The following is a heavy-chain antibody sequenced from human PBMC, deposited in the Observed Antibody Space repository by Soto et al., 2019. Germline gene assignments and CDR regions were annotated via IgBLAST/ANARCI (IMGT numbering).Heavy chain of an antibody. D-gene: IGHD5-12*01. V-gene: IGHV3-73*01. CDR3: TRLDPELAPRDYYYYGMDV. J-gene: IGHJ6*02. Sequence: GGSLRLSCAASGFTFRGSAMHWVRQASGKGLEWVGRIRSKANSYATAYAASVKGRFTISRDDSKNTAYLQMNSLKTEDTAVYYCTRLDPELAPRDYYYYGMDVWGQGTTVTVSS. CDR1: GFTFRGSA. CDR2: IRSKANSYAT.